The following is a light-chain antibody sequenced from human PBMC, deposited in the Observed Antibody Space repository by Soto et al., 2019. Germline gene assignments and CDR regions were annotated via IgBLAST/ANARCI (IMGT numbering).Light chain of an antibody. Sequence: QSALTQPASVSGSPGQSITISCTGTSSDIGASNYVSWYQQHPGKAPKVMIYEVNNRPSGVSNRFSGSKSGNTASLTISGLQAEDEADYYCGSYTANSVTLYVFGTGTKLTVL. J-gene: IGLJ1*01. V-gene: IGLV2-14*01. CDR2: EVN. CDR1: SSDIGASNY. CDR3: GSYTANSVTLYV.